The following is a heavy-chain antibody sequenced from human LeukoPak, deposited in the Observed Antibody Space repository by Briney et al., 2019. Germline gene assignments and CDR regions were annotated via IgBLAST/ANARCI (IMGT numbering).Heavy chain of an antibody. CDR3: AREWGLIAVAGGPGY. J-gene: IGHJ4*02. D-gene: IGHD2-21*01. Sequence: GGSLRLSCVASGFSFSKYGMHWVRQAPGKGLQWLAIIWYDGHNKYYADSVRGRFTISRDNSKNTLFLEMNDLKAEDTAVYYCAREWGLIAVAGGPGYWGQGTLVTVSS. CDR2: IWYDGHNK. CDR1: GFSFSKYG. V-gene: IGHV3-33*01.